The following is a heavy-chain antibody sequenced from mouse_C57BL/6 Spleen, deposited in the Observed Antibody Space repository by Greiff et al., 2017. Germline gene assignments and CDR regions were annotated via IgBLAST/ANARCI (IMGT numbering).Heavy chain of an antibody. V-gene: IGHV1-66*01. Sequence: QVQLQQSGPELVKPGASVKISCKASGYSFTSYYIHWVKQRPGQGLEWIGWIYPGSGNTKYNEKFKGKATLTADTSSSTAYMQLSSLTSEDSAVYYGARGGYDSYWYFDVWGTGTTVTVSS. CDR2: IYPGSGNT. CDR1: GYSFTSYY. J-gene: IGHJ1*03. D-gene: IGHD2-4*01. CDR3: ARGGYDSYWYFDV.